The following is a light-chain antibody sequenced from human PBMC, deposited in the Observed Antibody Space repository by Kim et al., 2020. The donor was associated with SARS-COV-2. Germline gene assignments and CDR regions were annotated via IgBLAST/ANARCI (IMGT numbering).Light chain of an antibody. V-gene: IGLV2-11*01. CDR3: CSYAGSYTYV. CDR2: DVS. Sequence: GHSVTSSCTGTSRDIGGYNYVSWYQQHPGKAPKLMIYDVSKRPSGVPDRFSGSKSGNTASLTISGLQAEDEADYYCCSYAGSYTYVFGTGTKVTVL. CDR1: SRDIGGYNY. J-gene: IGLJ1*01.